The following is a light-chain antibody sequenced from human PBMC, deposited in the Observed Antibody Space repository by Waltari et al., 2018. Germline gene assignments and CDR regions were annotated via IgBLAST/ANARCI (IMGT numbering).Light chain of an antibody. CDR3: QHYVRLPVT. CDR2: DAS. V-gene: IGKV3-20*01. Sequence: EIVLTQSPGTLSLSPGERATLSCRASQSVGRSLAWYQPKPGQAPRLLIYDASTRATGIPDRFSGSGSGTDFSLSISRLAPDDLAVYYCQHYVRLPVTFGQGTKVEFK. J-gene: IGKJ1*01. CDR1: QSVGRS.